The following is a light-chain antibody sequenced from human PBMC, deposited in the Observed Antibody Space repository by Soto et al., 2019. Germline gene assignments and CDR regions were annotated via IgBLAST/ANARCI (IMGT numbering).Light chain of an antibody. Sequence: EIVLTQSPATLSLSPGERATLSCRASQSVSSYLAWYQQKPGQSPRLLIFGASTRATGIPARFTGSRSGTEFSLTISSLQSEDFAVYYCQQHSTWPRTFGQGTKVDIK. V-gene: IGKV3-15*01. J-gene: IGKJ1*01. CDR1: QSVSSY. CDR2: GAS. CDR3: QQHSTWPRT.